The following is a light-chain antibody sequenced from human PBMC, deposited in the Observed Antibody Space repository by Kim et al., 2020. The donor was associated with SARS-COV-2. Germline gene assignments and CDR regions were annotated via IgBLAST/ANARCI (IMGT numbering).Light chain of an antibody. V-gene: IGKV1-8*01. J-gene: IGKJ2*03. Sequence: SASKGDRVTITCRASQGISSYLAWYQQKPGKAPKLLIYAASTLQSGVPSRFSGSGSGTDFTLTISCLQSEDFATYYCQQYYSYVYSFGQGTKLEI. CDR1: QGISSY. CDR2: AAS. CDR3: QQYYSYVYS.